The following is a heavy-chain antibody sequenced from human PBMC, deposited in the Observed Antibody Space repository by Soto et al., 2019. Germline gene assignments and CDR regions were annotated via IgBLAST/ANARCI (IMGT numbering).Heavy chain of an antibody. J-gene: IGHJ6*02. D-gene: IGHD3-10*01. CDR2: ISGSGGST. CDR1: GFTFSSYA. V-gene: IGHV3-23*01. CDR3: ALASRFIHGRGYYYGMDV. Sequence: EVQLLESGGGLVQPGGSLRLSCAASGFTFSSYAMSWVRQAPGKGLEWVSAISGSGGSTYYADSVKGRFTISRDNSKNTLYLQRNSLRAEDTAVYYCALASRFIHGRGYYYGMDVWGQGTTVTVSS.